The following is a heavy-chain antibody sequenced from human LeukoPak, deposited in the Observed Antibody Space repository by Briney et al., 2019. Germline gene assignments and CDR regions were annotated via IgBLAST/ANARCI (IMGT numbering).Heavy chain of an antibody. D-gene: IGHD2-2*02. J-gene: IGHJ5*02. CDR1: GFTFSDYY. Sequence: GSLRLSCAASGFTFSDYYMSWIRQAPGKGLEWIGRIYTSGSTNYNPSLKSRVTMSVDTSKNQFSLKLSSVTAADTAVYYCASEYPLHNWFDPWGQGTLVTVSS. V-gene: IGHV4-59*10. CDR2: IYTSGST. CDR3: ASEYPLHNWFDP.